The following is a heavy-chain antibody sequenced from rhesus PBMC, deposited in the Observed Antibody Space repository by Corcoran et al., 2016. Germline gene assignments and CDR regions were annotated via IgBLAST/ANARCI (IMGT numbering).Heavy chain of an antibody. CDR3: TMGTDLDY. V-gene: IGHV4-80*01. CDR1: GGSFSSSW. J-gene: IGHJ4*01. CDR2: INGHMAST. Sequence: QVQLQESGPGQVKPSEPLSLTCAVSGGSFSSSWWSWIRQSPGKGLEWIGEINGHMASTNYNPSLKSRVTISKDASKNQFSLNLSSVTAADTAVYYCTMGTDLDYWGQGVLVTVSS. D-gene: IGHD7-45*01.